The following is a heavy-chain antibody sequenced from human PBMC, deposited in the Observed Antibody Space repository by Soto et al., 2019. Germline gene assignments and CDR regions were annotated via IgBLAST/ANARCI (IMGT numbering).Heavy chain of an antibody. D-gene: IGHD6-13*01. CDR1: GGTFSSYA. J-gene: IGHJ2*01. CDR3: ARGGIAAAGTGYWYFDL. Sequence: VQLVQSGAEVKKPGSSVKVSCKASGGTFSSYAISWVRQAPGQGLEWMGGIIPIFGTANYAQKFQGRVTITADESTSTAYMELSSLRSEDTAVYYCARGGIAAAGTGYWYFDLWGRGTLVTVSS. CDR2: IIPIFGTA. V-gene: IGHV1-69*01.